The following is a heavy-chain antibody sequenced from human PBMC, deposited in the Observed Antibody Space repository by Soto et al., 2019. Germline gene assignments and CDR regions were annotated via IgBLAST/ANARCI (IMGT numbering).Heavy chain of an antibody. J-gene: IGHJ4*02. D-gene: IGHD6-13*01. Sequence: GGSLRLSCTASGFTFSSYAMHWVRQAPGEGLEWVAVVSSDGSNKHYADSVKGRFTISRDNSKNTLYLQMNSLRAEDTTVYYCARSFRSTWYYFDYWGQGTLVTVSS. V-gene: IGHV3-30-3*01. CDR1: GFTFSSYA. CDR2: VSSDGSNK. CDR3: ARSFRSTWYYFDY.